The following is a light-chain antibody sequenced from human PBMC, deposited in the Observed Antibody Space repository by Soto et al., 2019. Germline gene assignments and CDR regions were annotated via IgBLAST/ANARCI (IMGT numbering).Light chain of an antibody. CDR3: SSHTSSSIWV. V-gene: IGLV2-14*03. J-gene: IGLJ3*02. CDR1: SSDVGDYNF. CDR2: EVS. Sequence: QSALTQPASVSGSPGQSITISCTGTSSDVGDYNFVSWYQQLPGKAPKLMIYEVSHRPSGVSNRFSGSKSGNTASLTISGLLAEDEDHYYCSSHTSSSIWVFGGGTKLTVL.